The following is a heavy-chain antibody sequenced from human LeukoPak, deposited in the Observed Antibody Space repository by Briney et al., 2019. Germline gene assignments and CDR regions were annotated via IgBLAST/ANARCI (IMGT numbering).Heavy chain of an antibody. CDR3: ARARGVGELFFES. Sequence: ASVKVSCKASGYTFTGYYMHWVRQAPGQGLEWMGWINPNSGGTNYAQKFQGRVTMTRDTSISTAYMELSRLRSDDTAVYYCARARGVGELFFESWGQGTLVTVSS. V-gene: IGHV1-2*02. CDR1: GYTFTGYY. CDR2: INPNSGGT. J-gene: IGHJ4*02. D-gene: IGHD3-10*01.